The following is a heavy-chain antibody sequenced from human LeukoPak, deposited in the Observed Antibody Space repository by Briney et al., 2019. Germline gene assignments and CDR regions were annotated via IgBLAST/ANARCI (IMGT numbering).Heavy chain of an antibody. CDR2: INPSGGST. J-gene: IGHJ3*02. V-gene: IGHV1-46*01. Sequence: ASVKVSCKASGYTFTSYYMHWVRQAPGQGLGWMGIINPSGGSTSYAQKFQGRVTMTRDTSTSTVYMELSSLRSEDTAVYYCARGGFVLRYTDCFLAFDIWDERRTVTASS. CDR1: GYTFTSYY. D-gene: IGHD3-9*01. CDR3: ARGGFVLRYTDCFLAFDI.